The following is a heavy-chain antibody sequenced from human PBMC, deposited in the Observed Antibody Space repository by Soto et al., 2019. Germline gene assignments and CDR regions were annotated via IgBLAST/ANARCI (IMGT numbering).Heavy chain of an antibody. Sequence: ASVKVSCKASGYTFTSYAMHWVRQAPGQRLEWMGWINAGNGNTKYSQKFQGRVTITRDTSASTAYMELSSLRSEDTVVYYCASSLGWDYTIFGVVIPSSFDYWGQGTLVTVSS. D-gene: IGHD3-3*01. CDR2: INAGNGNT. V-gene: IGHV1-3*01. CDR1: GYTFTSYA. CDR3: ASSLGWDYTIFGVVIPSSFDY. J-gene: IGHJ4*02.